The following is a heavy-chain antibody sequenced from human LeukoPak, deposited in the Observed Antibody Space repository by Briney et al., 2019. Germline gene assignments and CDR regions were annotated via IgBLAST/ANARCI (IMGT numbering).Heavy chain of an antibody. CDR1: GFTFSSYA. Sequence: PGGSLRLSCAASGFTFSSYAMSWVRQAPGKGMEWVSAISGSGGSTYYADSVKGRFTISRDNSKNTLYLQMNSLRAEDTAVYYCARDLKWGDYYSYYMDLWGKGTTVTVSS. V-gene: IGHV3-23*01. D-gene: IGHD7-27*01. CDR3: ARDLKWGDYYSYYMDL. J-gene: IGHJ6*03. CDR2: ISGSGGST.